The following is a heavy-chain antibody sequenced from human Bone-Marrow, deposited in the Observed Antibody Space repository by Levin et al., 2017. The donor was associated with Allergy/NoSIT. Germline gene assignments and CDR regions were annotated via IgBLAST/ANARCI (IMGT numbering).Heavy chain of an antibody. V-gene: IGHV2-5*02. CDR3: APLLPVEALFNTYWYFDV. CDR2: IYWDGEE. Sequence: SGPTLVKPTQTVTFTCIFSGFSLSSDDMAVGWIRQPPGKALEWLAMIYWDGEERHSPSLRSSLTITKDTSTNQVVLTMTHVGPADTGTYYCAPLLPVEALFNTYWYFDVWGRGTLVTVSS. CDR1: GFSLSSDDMA. J-gene: IGHJ2*01. D-gene: IGHD2-15*01.